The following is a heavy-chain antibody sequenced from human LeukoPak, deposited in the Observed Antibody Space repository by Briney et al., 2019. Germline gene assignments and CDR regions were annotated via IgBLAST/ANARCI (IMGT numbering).Heavy chain of an antibody. CDR3: ATSGSGSIGYFDY. CDR2: IYYSGST. V-gene: IGHV4-61*01. J-gene: IGHJ4*02. D-gene: IGHD3-10*01. CDR1: GGSVSSGSYY. Sequence: SETLSLTCTVSGGSVSSGSYYWSWIRQPPGKGLEWIGYIYYSGSTNYNPSLKSRVTISVDTSKNQLSLKLSSVTAADTAVYYCATSGSGSIGYFDYWGQGTLVTVSS.